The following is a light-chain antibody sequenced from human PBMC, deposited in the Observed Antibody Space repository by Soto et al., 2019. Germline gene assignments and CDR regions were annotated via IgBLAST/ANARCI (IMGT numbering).Light chain of an antibody. CDR2: GAS. Sequence: ENVLTQSPGTLSLSPGERATLSCRASQTVSSYLTWYQQRPGQAPRLLIYGASKRATGSPDRFSGSGSGTDFTLTISRLEPEDFALYYWQQYGTSPSTFGQGTRLEIK. J-gene: IGKJ5*01. CDR3: QQYGTSPST. CDR1: QTVSSY. V-gene: IGKV3-20*01.